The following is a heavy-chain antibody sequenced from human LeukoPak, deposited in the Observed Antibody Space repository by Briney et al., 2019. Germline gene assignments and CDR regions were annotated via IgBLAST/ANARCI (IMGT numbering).Heavy chain of an antibody. Sequence: PSQTLSLTCAVSGGSISSGGYSWSWIPQPPGKGLEWIGYIYHSGSTYYNPSLKSRVTISVDRSKNQFSLKLSSVTAADTAVYYCARASQGIDYWGQGTLVTVSS. CDR3: ARASQGIDY. V-gene: IGHV4-30-2*01. CDR1: GGSISSGGYS. J-gene: IGHJ4*02. CDR2: IYHSGST. D-gene: IGHD2/OR15-2a*01.